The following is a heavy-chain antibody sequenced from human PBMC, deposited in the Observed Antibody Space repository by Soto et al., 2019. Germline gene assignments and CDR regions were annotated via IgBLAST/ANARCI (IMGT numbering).Heavy chain of an antibody. V-gene: IGHV1-18*01. J-gene: IGHJ6*02. CDR3: ARDIVLVPARDHYYGMDV. CDR2: ISAYNGNT. CDR1: GYTFTSYG. Sequence: ASVKVSCKASGYTFTSYGISWVRQAPGQGLEWMGWISAYNGNTNYAQKLQGRVTMTTDTSTSTAYMELRSLRSDDTAVYYCARDIVLVPARDHYYGMDVWGQGTTVTVAS. D-gene: IGHD2-2*01.